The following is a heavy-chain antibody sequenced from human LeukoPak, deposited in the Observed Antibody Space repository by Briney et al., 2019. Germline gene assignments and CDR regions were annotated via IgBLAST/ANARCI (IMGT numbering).Heavy chain of an antibody. CDR2: IYYSGTT. CDR1: GGSINSYY. CDR3: ARHITYSGSYYTLDY. D-gene: IGHD1-26*01. Sequence: SETLSLTCTVSGGSINSYYWSWIRQPPGEGLEWIGYIYYSGTTNYNPSLQSRVTMSVDTSKNQFSLRLASVTAADTAIYYCARHITYSGSYYTLDYWGQGTLVTVSS. V-gene: IGHV4-59*01. J-gene: IGHJ4*02.